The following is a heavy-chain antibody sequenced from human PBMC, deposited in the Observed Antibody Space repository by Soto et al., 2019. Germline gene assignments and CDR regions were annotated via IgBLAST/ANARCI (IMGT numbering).Heavy chain of an antibody. V-gene: IGHV4-59*01. CDR1: GGNIRSSG. D-gene: IGHD3-10*01. J-gene: IGHJ6*03. Sequence: SETQSLTSTVSGGNIRSSGWSWIRQPPGKGLEWIGYIYYSGSTNYNPSLKSRVTISVDTSKNQFSLKLSSVTAADTAVYYCARDRGSGFYYYYMDVWGKGTTVTVSS. CDR3: ARDRGSGFYYYYMDV. CDR2: IYYSGST.